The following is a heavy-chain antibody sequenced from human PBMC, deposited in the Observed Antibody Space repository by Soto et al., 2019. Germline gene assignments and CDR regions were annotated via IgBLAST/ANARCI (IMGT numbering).Heavy chain of an antibody. D-gene: IGHD6-25*01. V-gene: IGHV3-30*03. CDR3: ACESTAAWFDP. Sequence: QVQLVESGGGVVQPGRSLRLSCAASGFTFSSYGMHWVRQAPGKGLEWVAVISYDGSNKYYADSVKGRFTISRDNSKNTRYLQMNSLRAEDTAVYYCACESTAAWFDPWGQGGLVTVS. CDR1: GFTFSSYG. J-gene: IGHJ5*02. CDR2: ISYDGSNK.